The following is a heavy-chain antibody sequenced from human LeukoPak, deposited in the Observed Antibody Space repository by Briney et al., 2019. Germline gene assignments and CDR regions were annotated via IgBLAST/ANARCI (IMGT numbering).Heavy chain of an antibody. Sequence: SETLSLTCTVSDDSINTFYWSWIRQPPGKGLEWIGYIYYNGNTKYNPSLKSRVTISIDTSKNQFSLKLNSVTPADTAVYYCARSRGYSGQLTFDPWGQGTLFIVSS. CDR2: IYYNGNT. D-gene: IGHD5-12*01. CDR1: DDSINTFY. J-gene: IGHJ5*02. V-gene: IGHV4-59*08. CDR3: ARSRGYSGQLTFDP.